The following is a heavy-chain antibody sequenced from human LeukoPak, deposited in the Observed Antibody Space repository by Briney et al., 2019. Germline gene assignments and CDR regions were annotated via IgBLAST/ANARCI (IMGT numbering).Heavy chain of an antibody. V-gene: IGHV4-59*01. CDR1: GRSLSSFY. J-gene: IGHJ5*01. CDR2: IYYTGST. Sequence: PSETLSLTCTVSGRSLSSFYWSWIRQPPGKGLEWIGYIYYTGSTNYNSSLKSRVTISVDTSKNQFSLNLSSVTAADTAMYYCARAVLATKSEHGFDSWGQGTLVTVSS. D-gene: IGHD1/OR15-1a*01. CDR3: ARAVLATKSEHGFDS.